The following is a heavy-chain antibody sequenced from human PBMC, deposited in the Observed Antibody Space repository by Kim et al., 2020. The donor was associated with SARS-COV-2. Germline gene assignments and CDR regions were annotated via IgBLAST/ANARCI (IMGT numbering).Heavy chain of an antibody. J-gene: IGHJ5*02. CDR1: GGSISSYY. CDR3: ARTTYYYDSSGYNNWFDP. CDR2: IYYSGST. Sequence: SETLSLTCTVSGGSISSYYWSWIRQPPGKGLEWIGYIYYSGSTNYNPSLKSRVTISVDTSKNQFSLKLSSVTAADTAVYYCARTTYYYDSSGYNNWFDP. D-gene: IGHD3-22*01. V-gene: IGHV4-59*13.